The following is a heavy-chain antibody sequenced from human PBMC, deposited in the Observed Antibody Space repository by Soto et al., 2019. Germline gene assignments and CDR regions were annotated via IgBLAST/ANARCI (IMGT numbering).Heavy chain of an antibody. V-gene: IGHV2-5*02. Sequence: ITLKESGPTLVKPTQTLTLTCTFSGFSLSTSGVGVAWIRQPPGKALEWLALIYWDDDKRYSPSLESRLTITKDTSKNQVVLTMTNIDPVDTATYYCAHPGRGGGYWYYFDYWGQGTLVTVSS. CDR3: AHPGRGGGYWYYFDY. J-gene: IGHJ4*02. D-gene: IGHD2-21*01. CDR2: IYWDDDK. CDR1: GFSLSTSGVG.